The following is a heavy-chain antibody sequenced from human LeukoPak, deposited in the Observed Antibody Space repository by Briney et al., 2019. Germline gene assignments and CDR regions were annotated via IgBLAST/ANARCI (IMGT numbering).Heavy chain of an antibody. D-gene: IGHD6-13*01. CDR3: ARVRSGSSWYLQDY. V-gene: IGHV1-18*04. CDR2: ISVYSGNT. CDR1: GYTFTSYA. Sequence: ASVKVSCKASGYTFTSYAISWVRQAPGQGFEWMGWISVYSGNTNYAQNLQGRVTITTDTSSAIAYLDLRSLTSDDTAVYYCARVRSGSSWYLQDYWGQGTLVTVSS. J-gene: IGHJ4*02.